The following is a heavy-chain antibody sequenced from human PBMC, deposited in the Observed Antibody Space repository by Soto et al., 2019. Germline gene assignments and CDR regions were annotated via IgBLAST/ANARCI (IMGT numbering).Heavy chain of an antibody. CDR3: ARSITAGYSSSWYLDY. Sequence: NPSETLSLTCTVSGGSISSSSYYWGWIRQPPGKGLEWIGSIYYSGSTYYNPSLKSRVTISVDTSKNQFSLKLSSVTAADTAVYYCARSITAGYSSSWYLDYWGQGTLVTVSS. CDR1: GGSISSSSYY. J-gene: IGHJ4*02. CDR2: IYYSGST. D-gene: IGHD6-13*01. V-gene: IGHV4-39*01.